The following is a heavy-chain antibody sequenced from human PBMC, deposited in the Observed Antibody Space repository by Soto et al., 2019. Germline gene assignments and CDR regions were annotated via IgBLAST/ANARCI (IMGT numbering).Heavy chain of an antibody. V-gene: IGHV5-51*01. J-gene: IGHJ1*01. CDR2: MYPGDSDT. CDR1: GCDFNTYR. CDR3: ARLPRDCNKTSCYYADH. D-gene: IGHD3-3*01. Sequence: XESLKISGRGSGCDFNTYRFGWVRQLPGRGLEWVGIMYPGDSDTRYNPSLQGHVTLSVDVTVSTAFLQWRSLETSDTGMYFCARLPRDCNKTSCYYADHWGQGTQVTVSS.